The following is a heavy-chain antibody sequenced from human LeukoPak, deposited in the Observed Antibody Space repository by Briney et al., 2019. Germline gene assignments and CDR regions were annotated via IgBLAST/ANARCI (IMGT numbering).Heavy chain of an antibody. V-gene: IGHV1-3*04. CDR3: ARDRAYYDSSGPLDY. CDR2: INTGNGNT. CDR1: GYTFSNYG. D-gene: IGHD3-22*01. J-gene: IGHJ4*02. Sequence: ASVKVACKTSGYTFSNYGMHWVRQAPRQSLEWMGWINTGNGNTKSSQKFQGRVTMTRDTSTSTVYMELSSLRSEDTAVFYCARDRAYYDSSGPLDYWGQGTLVTVSS.